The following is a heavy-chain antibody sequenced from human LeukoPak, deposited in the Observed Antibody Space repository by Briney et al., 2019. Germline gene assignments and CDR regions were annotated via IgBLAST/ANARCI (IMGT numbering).Heavy chain of an antibody. CDR2: IKQDGSEK. J-gene: IGHJ3*02. CDR3: ARDLAGPPQEAFDI. CDR1: GLTFSSYW. Sequence: GGSLRLSCAASGLTFSSYWMSWVRQAPGNGLEWVANIKQDGSEKHYVDSVTGRSTISRDNTKNSLYLQMNSLRADDTAVYYCARDLAGPPQEAFDIWGQGTMVTVSS. V-gene: IGHV3-7*01.